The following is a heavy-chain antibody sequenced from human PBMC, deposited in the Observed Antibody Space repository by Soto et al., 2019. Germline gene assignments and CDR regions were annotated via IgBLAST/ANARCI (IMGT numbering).Heavy chain of an antibody. CDR2: INHSGST. V-gene: IGHV4-34*01. CDR1: GGSFSGYS. J-gene: IGHJ5*02. D-gene: IGHD6-13*01. CDR3: ARGRHFTPYSSPGNWFDP. Sequence: PSETLYLTCAVYGGSFSGYSWSWIRKPPGKGLEWIREINHSGSTNYNPSLKSRVTISVDTSKNQFSLKLSSVTAADTAVYYCARGRHFTPYSSPGNWFDPWGQGTLVTVSS.